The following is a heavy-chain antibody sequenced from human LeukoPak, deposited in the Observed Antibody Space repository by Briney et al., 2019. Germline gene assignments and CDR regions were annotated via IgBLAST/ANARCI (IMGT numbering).Heavy chain of an antibody. CDR3: AKSSLRYNWNEV. CDR2: TYYRSKWYN. Sequence: SQTLSLTCAISGDSVSRSSAAWNWIRQSPSKGLEWLGRTYYRSKWYNDYGVSVKSRITINPDTSKNQFSLQLNSVTPEDTAVYYCAKSSLRYNWNEVWGQGTLVTVSS. J-gene: IGHJ5*02. CDR1: GDSVSRSSAA. V-gene: IGHV6-1*01. D-gene: IGHD4-17*01.